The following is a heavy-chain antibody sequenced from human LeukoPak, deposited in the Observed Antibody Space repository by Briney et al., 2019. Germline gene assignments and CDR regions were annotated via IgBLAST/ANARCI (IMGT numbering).Heavy chain of an antibody. CDR2: ISWNSGSI. V-gene: IGHV3-9*01. D-gene: IGHD3-10*01. Sequence: GGSLRISCAASGFTFDDYAMHWVRQAPGKGLEWVSGISWNSGSIGYADSVKGRFTISRDNAKNSLYLQMNSLRAEDTALYYCAKDGDYYGSGSSFDIWGQGTMVTVSS. CDR3: AKDGDYYGSGSSFDI. CDR1: GFTFDDYA. J-gene: IGHJ3*02.